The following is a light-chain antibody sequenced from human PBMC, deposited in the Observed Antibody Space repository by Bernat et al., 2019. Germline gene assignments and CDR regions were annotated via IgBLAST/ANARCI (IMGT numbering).Light chain of an antibody. V-gene: IGLV2-14*03. CDR1: SSDVGGYTY. CDR2: DVS. CDR3: SSWTTSNVCV. Sequence: QSALTQPASVSGSPGQSTTISCTGTSSDVGGYTYVSWYQQDPGKVPKLLISDVSDRPSGVSNRFSGTKSGNTASLTISGLQAEDEADYYCSSWTTSNVCVFGTGTKVTVL. J-gene: IGLJ1*01.